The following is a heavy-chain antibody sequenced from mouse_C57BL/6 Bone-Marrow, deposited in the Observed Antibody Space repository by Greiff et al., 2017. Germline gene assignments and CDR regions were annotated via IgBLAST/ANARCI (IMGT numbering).Heavy chain of an antibody. V-gene: IGHV6-3*01. CDR3: TATTVVANYAMDY. CDR2: IRLKSDNYAT. CDR1: GFTFSNYW. J-gene: IGHJ4*01. Sequence: EVHLVESGGGLVQPGGSMKLSCVASGFTFSNYWMNWVRQSPEKGLEWVAQIRLKSDNYATHYAESVKGRFTISRDDSKSSVYLQMNNLRAEDTGIYYCTATTVVANYAMDYWGQGTSVTVSS. D-gene: IGHD1-1*01.